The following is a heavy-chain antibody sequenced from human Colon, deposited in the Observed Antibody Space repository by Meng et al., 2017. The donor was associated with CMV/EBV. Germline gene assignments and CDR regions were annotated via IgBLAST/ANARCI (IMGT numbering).Heavy chain of an antibody. CDR3: VRDRPKYCGNSGCPSGEY. V-gene: IGHV3-9*01. D-gene: IGHD3-10*01. J-gene: IGHJ4*02. CDR1: GFTFDDYA. CDR2: ISWNNGRI. Sequence: SLKISCVGSGFTFDDYAMHWVRQAPGKGLEWISGISWNNGRIGYVDSVKGRFIISRDNAKKSLFLQMNSLRAEDTALYYCVRDRPKYCGNSGCPSGEYWGQGTLVTVSS.